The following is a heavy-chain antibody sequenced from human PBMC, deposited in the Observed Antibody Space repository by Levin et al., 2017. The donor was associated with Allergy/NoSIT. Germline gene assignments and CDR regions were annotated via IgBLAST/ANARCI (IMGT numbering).Heavy chain of an antibody. CDR1: GFTFSAYP. CDR3: ARPPEERAWYSMYYDSMDV. Sequence: GGSLRLSCAASGFTFSAYPMHWVRQAPGKGLEWVAVISFDGNKEYYADSVKGRFSISRDNSKNTLSLQMNSLRAEDTALYYCARPPEERAWYSMYYDSMDVWGQGTSVTVSS. J-gene: IGHJ6*02. CDR2: ISFDGNKE. D-gene: IGHD2-21*02. V-gene: IGHV3-30*04.